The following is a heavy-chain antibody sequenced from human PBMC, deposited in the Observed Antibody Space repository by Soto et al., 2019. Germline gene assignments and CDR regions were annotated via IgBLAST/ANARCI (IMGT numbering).Heavy chain of an antibody. CDR3: VRGDSGYDSEVPRPPEYDY. D-gene: IGHD5-12*01. Sequence: QVQLQESGPGLVKPSETLSLTCTVSGGSISSYYWSWIRQPPGKGLEWIGYIYYSGSTNYNPSLKSRVTISVDTSKNQFSLKLSSVTAADTAVYYCVRGDSGYDSEVPRPPEYDYWGQGTLVTASS. V-gene: IGHV4-59*01. CDR2: IYYSGST. J-gene: IGHJ4*02. CDR1: GGSISSYY.